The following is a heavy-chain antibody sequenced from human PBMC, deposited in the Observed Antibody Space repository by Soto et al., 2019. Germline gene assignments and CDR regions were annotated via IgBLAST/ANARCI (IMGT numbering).Heavy chain of an antibody. Sequence: PSETLSLTCTVSGGSISSGGYYWSWIRQHPGKGLEWIGYIYYSGSTYYNPSLKSRVTISVDTSKNQFSLKLSSVTAADTAVYYCARGEVDTANYYFDYWGQGTLVTVSS. CDR3: ARGEVDTANYYFDY. CDR2: IYYSGST. V-gene: IGHV4-31*03. J-gene: IGHJ4*02. CDR1: GGSISSGGYY. D-gene: IGHD5-18*01.